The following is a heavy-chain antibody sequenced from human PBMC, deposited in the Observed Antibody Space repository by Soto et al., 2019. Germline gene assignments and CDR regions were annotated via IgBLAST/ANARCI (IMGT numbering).Heavy chain of an antibody. V-gene: IGHV3-30-3*01. CDR1: GFTFNSYA. Sequence: QVQLVESGGGVVQPGRSLRLSCAASGFTFNSYAMHWVRQAPGKGLEWVAIISYDGSIKYYADSVKGRFTISRDNSKNTLYLQMSSRRIEDTAVYYGARGYYDSSGYHAGYYYGMDAWVQVTTFTVSS. J-gene: IGHJ6*02. CDR3: ARGYYDSSGYHAGYYYGMDA. D-gene: IGHD3-22*01. CDR2: ISYDGSIK.